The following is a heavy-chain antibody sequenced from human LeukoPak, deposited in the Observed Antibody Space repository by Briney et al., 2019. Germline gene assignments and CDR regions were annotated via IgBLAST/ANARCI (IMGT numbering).Heavy chain of an antibody. CDR2: ISGGGVST. CDR3: AKWARYCTNGVCYYFDY. D-gene: IGHD2-8*01. J-gene: IGHJ4*02. V-gene: IGHV3-23*01. Sequence: PGGSLRLSCAASGFTFSSFPMSWVRQAPGKGLEWVSVISGGGVSTYYADSVKGRFTISRDNSTNTLYLQMNSLRAEDTAVYYCAKWARYCTNGVCYYFDYWGQGTLVTVSS. CDR1: GFTFSSFP.